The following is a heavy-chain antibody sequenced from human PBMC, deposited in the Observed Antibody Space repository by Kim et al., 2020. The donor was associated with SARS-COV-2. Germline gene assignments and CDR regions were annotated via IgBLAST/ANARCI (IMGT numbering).Heavy chain of an antibody. CDR2: IYYSGST. J-gene: IGHJ3*02. CDR3: ARTDGDYPGDAFDI. CDR1: GGSISSGTYY. V-gene: IGHV4-31*03. D-gene: IGHD4-17*01. Sequence: SETLSLTCTVSGGSISSGTYYWSWIRQHPGKGLEWIGYIYYSGSTYYNPSLKSRVTISVDTSKNQFSLKVSSVTAADTAVYYCARTDGDYPGDAFDIWGQGTMVTVSS.